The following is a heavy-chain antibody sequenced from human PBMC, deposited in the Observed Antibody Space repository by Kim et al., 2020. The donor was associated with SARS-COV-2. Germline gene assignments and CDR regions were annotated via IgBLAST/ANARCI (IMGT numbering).Heavy chain of an antibody. CDR1: GFSFSNVR. CDR2: IETKADGETT. CDR3: ATGHWFPYDY. D-gene: IGHD3-10*01. V-gene: IGHV3-15*04. J-gene: IGHJ4*02. Sequence: GGSLRLSCAASGFSFSNVRMSWVRQAPGEGLEWVGHIETKADGETTDYAAPVKGRFSISRDDSKNMMFLQMNSLKTEDTAVYYCATGHWFPYDYWGQGGLVSVSS.